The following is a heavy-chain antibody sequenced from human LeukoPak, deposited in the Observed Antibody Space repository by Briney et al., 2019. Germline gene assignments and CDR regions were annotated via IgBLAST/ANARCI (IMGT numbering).Heavy chain of an antibody. CDR3: ARDYGDYFGDAFDI. D-gene: IGHD4-17*01. Sequence: PSETLSLTCTVSGGSLSSGAYSWSWIRQPPGKGLEWIGYIYYSGSTYYNPSLKSRVTISVDTSKNQFSLKLSSVTAADTAVYYCARDYGDYFGDAFDIWGQGTMVTVSS. CDR1: GGSLSSGAYS. V-gene: IGHV4-30-4*01. J-gene: IGHJ3*02. CDR2: IYYSGST.